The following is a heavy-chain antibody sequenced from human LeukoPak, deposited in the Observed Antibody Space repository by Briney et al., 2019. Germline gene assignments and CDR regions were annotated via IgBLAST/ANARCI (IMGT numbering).Heavy chain of an antibody. D-gene: IGHD3-22*01. CDR1: GFTFNSYA. V-gene: IGHV3-30*14. Sequence: GGSLRLSCAASGFTFNSYAIHWVRQAPGKGLEWVAVISYDGSNKYYAESVKGRFTISRDFSKNTVFLHMNSLRAEDTAMYYCARGDDSGYYDYFDYWGQGALVTASS. J-gene: IGHJ4*02. CDR2: ISYDGSNK. CDR3: ARGDDSGYYDYFDY.